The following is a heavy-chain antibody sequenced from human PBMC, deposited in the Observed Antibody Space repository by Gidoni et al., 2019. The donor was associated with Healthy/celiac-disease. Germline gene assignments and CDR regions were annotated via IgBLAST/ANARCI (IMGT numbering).Heavy chain of an antibody. D-gene: IGHD3-10*01. CDR1: GCTFGDYA. J-gene: IGHJ4*01. CDR2: IRSKAFSAPT. V-gene: IGHV3-49*04. CDR3: IRGSAACELDV. Sequence: EGQLVECGGGWGQPGGSRRLSGTASGCTFGDYAMSWVRQAPGKGLEWVGFIRSKAFSAPTASAASGQGSFSISTAESTLIPYLHIHRLKTAATAVYYCIRGSAACELDVWGQGTLVTVSS.